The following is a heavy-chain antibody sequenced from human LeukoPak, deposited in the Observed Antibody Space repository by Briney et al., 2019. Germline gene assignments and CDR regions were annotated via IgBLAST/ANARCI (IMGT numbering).Heavy chain of an antibody. CDR2: INPNSGGT. V-gene: IGHV1-2*02. D-gene: IGHD4-17*01. J-gene: IGHJ4*02. CDR3: ARVREPSPGDYLFDY. Sequence: ASVKVSCKASGYTFTGYYMHWVRQAPGQGLEWMGWINPNSGGTNYAQKFQGRVTMTRDTSISTAYMELSRLRSDDTALYYCARVREPSPGDYLFDYWGQGTLVTVSS. CDR1: GYTFTGYY.